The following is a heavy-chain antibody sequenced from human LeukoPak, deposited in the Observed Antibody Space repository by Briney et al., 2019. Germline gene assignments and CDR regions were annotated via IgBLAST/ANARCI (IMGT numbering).Heavy chain of an antibody. V-gene: IGHV3-30*18. CDR2: MSYDGSDK. J-gene: IGHJ4*02. Sequence: GGSLRLSCAASGFTFSSYGMHWVRQAPGRGLEWVAVMSYDGSDKYYADSVKGRFTISRDNSKNTLYLQMNSLRAEDTAVYYCAKWTLGIGDYWGQGTLVTVSS. CDR3: AKWTLGIGDY. D-gene: IGHD7-27*01. CDR1: GFTFSSYG.